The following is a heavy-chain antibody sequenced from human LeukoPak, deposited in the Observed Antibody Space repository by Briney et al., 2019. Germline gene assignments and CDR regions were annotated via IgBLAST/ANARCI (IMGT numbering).Heavy chain of an antibody. D-gene: IGHD2-15*01. V-gene: IGHV4-59*12. CDR2: IYDSGST. Sequence: SETLSLTCTVSGGSISIYYWSWIRQPPGKGLEWIGYIYDSGSTNYNPSLKSRVTISVDTSKNQFSLQLNSVTPEDTAVYYCARGGYCSGGSCYFVAEYFQHWGRGTLVTVSS. CDR1: GGSISIYY. CDR3: ARGGYCSGGSCYFVAEYFQH. J-gene: IGHJ1*01.